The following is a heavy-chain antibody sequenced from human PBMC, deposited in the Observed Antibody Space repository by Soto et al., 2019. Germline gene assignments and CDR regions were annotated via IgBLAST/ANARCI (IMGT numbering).Heavy chain of an antibody. CDR1: GGSISSYY. V-gene: IGHV4-59*01. CDR3: ARARYQLLHPYYYGMDV. Sequence: QVQLQESGPGLVKPSETLSLTCTVSGGSISSYYWSWIRQSPGKGLEWIGSLHYSGSTKSNPSLKRRVTISVDTSRNQVSLKWSSVTAADSAVYFCARARYQLLHPYYYGMDVWGQGTTVTVSS. CDR2: LHYSGST. J-gene: IGHJ6*02. D-gene: IGHD2-2*01.